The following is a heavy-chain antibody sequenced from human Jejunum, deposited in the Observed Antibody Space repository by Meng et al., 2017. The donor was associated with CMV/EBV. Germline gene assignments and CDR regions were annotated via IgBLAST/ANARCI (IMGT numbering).Heavy chain of an antibody. V-gene: IGHV3-9*01. CDR1: D. CDR2: ISWNSISI. J-gene: IGHJ6*02. Sequence: DMHWVRQAPGKGLEWVSGISWNSISIAYADSVKGRFTISRDNAKNSLYLQMNSLRAEDTALYYCAKDLSTVTSPYYYGLDVWGQGTTVTVSS. CDR3: AKDLSTVTSPYYYGLDV. D-gene: IGHD4-17*01.